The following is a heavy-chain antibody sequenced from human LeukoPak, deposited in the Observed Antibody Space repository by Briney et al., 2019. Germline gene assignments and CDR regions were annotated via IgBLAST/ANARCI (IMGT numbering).Heavy chain of an antibody. V-gene: IGHV4-61*02. CDR3: ARVPVNIWENWFDP. CDR1: GGSISSGSYY. D-gene: IGHD1-26*01. CDR2: IYTSGST. J-gene: IGHJ5*02. Sequence: SQTLSLTCTVSGGSISSGSYYWSWIRQPAGKGLEWIGRIYTSGSTNYNPSLKSRVTISVDTSKNQFSLKLSSVTAADTAVYYCARVPVNIWENWFDPWGQGTLVTVSS.